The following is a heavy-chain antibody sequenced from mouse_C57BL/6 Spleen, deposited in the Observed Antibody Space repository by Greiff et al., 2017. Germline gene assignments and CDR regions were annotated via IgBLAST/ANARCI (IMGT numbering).Heavy chain of an antibody. CDR1: GYTFTSYW. CDR3: AGRVTTVVDDAMDY. D-gene: IGHD1-1*01. Sequence: VQLQQPGAELVKPGASVKMSCKASGYTFTSYWITWVKQRPGQGLEWIGDINPGSGGTNYNEKFKSKATLTVDTSSSTAYMQLSSLTSEDSAVYYCAGRVTTVVDDAMDYWGQGTSVTVSS. CDR2: INPGSGGT. J-gene: IGHJ4*01. V-gene: IGHV1-55*01.